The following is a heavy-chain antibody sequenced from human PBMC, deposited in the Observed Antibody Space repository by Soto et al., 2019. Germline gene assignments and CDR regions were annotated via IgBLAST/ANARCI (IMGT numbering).Heavy chain of an antibody. Sequence: QITLKESGPTLVKPTQTLTLTCTFSGFSLSTSGVGVGWIRQPPGKALEWLALIYWDDDKRYSPSLKSRLTIPKDTSKHQVVLTMTNRDPVDTATYYCAHSRHIVLMRISWFDHWGQGTLVTVSS. CDR2: IYWDDDK. CDR1: GFSLSTSGVG. V-gene: IGHV2-5*02. CDR3: AHSRHIVLMRISWFDH. D-gene: IGHD2-8*01. J-gene: IGHJ5*02.